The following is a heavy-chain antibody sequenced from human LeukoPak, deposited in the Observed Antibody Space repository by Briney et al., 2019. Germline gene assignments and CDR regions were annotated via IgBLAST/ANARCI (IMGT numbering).Heavy chain of an antibody. D-gene: IGHD3-3*01. J-gene: IGHJ6*02. Sequence: SETLSLTCTVSGDSISTFYWSWIRQPAGKGLEWIGRIYSSGSTNYNPSLESRVTMSVDPSKNQFSLNLYSVTAADTAVYYCARGPRVLENYYYGLDVWGQGTTVTVSS. CDR3: ARGPRVLENYYYGLDV. CDR1: GDSISTFY. V-gene: IGHV4-4*07. CDR2: IYSSGST.